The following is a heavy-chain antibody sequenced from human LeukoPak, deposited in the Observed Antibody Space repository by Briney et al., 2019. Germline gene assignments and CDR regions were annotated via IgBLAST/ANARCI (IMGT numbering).Heavy chain of an antibody. CDR1: GFTFSSYG. CDR2: IRYDGSNK. CDR3: AKDQWLVLDY. V-gene: IGHV3-30*02. Sequence: GGSLRLSCAASGFTFSSYGMHWVRQAPGKGLEWVAFIRYDGSNKYYADSVKGRFTISRDNSKNTVYLQMNSLRAEDTAVYSCAKDQWLVLDYWGQGTLVTVSS. D-gene: IGHD6-19*01. J-gene: IGHJ4*02.